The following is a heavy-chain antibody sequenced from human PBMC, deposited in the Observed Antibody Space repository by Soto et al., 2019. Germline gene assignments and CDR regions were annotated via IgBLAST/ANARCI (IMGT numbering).Heavy chain of an antibody. D-gene: IGHD6-19*01. CDR1: GFTFSSYG. CDR3: AREASQSAVAGTGAFEI. CDR2: IWYDGSNK. J-gene: IGHJ3*02. Sequence: QVQLVESGGGVVQPGRSLRLSCAASGFTFSSYGMHWVRQAPGKGLEWVAVIWYDGSNKHHADSVKGRFTISRDNSKNTLYVQMNSLRAEDTAVYYCAREASQSAVAGTGAFEIWGQGTMVTVSS. V-gene: IGHV3-33*01.